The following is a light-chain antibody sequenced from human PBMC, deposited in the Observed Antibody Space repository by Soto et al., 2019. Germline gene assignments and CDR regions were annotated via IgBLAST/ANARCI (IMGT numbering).Light chain of an antibody. CDR3: QQFGRSPPSWT. V-gene: IGKV3-20*01. Sequence: EIVLTQSTGTLSLSPGERATLSCRASQSVSSSYLAWYQQKPGQPPRLLNFDASSRATGIPDRFSGSGSGTDFTLTISSLEPEDFAVYYCQQFGRSPPSWTFGQGTKVEIK. CDR2: DAS. CDR1: QSVSSSY. J-gene: IGKJ1*01.